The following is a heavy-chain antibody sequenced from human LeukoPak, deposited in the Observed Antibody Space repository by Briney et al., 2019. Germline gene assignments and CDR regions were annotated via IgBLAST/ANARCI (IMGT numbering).Heavy chain of an antibody. CDR3: ARTYYYGSGSYSHFDY. CDR1: GGSFSGYY. J-gene: IGHJ4*02. CDR2: IYYSGST. D-gene: IGHD3-10*01. V-gene: IGHV4-39*01. Sequence: PSETLSLTCAVYGGSFSGYYWAWFRQPPGKGLEWIGSIYYSGSTYYNPSLKSRVTISVDTSKNQFSLNLNSVTAADTAVYYCARTYYYGSGSYSHFDYWGQGTLVTVSS.